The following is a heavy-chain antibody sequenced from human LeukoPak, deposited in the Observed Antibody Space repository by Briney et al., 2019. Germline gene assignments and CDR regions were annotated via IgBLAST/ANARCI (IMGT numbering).Heavy chain of an antibody. V-gene: IGHV3-30*02. CDR1: GFTSSTYG. D-gene: IGHD1-26*01. J-gene: IGHJ4*02. CDR3: AKKAGSYDHFDY. Sequence: GGSLRLSCAASGFTSSTYGMHWVRQAPGKGLEWVAYIRYDESNKYYADSVKGRLTISRDNSKNTLYLQMNNVRAEDTAVYYCAKKAGSYDHFDYWGQGTLVTVSS. CDR2: IRYDESNK.